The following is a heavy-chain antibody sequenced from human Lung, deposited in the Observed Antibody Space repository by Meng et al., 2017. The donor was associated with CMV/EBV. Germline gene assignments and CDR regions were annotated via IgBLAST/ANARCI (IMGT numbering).Heavy chain of an antibody. D-gene: IGHD6-13*01. CDR3: ARQTDTEGIAAAPDV. Sequence: SXTXSLXCTVSGGSISSSSYYWGWIRQPPGKGLEWIGSIYYSGSTYYNPSLKSRVTMSVDTSKNQFSLKLSSVTAADTAVYYCARQTDTEGIAAAPDVWGQGTXVTVSS. CDR1: GGSISSSSYY. J-gene: IGHJ6*02. CDR2: IYYSGST. V-gene: IGHV4-39*01.